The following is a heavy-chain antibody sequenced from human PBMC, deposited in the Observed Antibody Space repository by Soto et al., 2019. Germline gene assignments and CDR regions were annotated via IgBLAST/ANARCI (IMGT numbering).Heavy chain of an antibody. CDR3: ARVPTYDFWSGFDAFDI. CDR1: GCTFSSYA. Sequence: GGSLRLSCAASGCTFSSYAMHWVRQAPGKGLEGVGVISYDGSNKYYVDSVKGRFTISRDNAKNSLYLQMNSLRAEDTAVYYCARVPTYDFWSGFDAFDIWGQGTMVTV. CDR2: ISYDGSNK. D-gene: IGHD3-3*01. J-gene: IGHJ3*02. V-gene: IGHV3-30-3*01.